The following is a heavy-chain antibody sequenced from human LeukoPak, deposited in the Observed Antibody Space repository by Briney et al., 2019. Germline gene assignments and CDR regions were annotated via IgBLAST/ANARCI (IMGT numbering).Heavy chain of an antibody. J-gene: IGHJ4*02. CDR3: ARRPLCNSTSCRRFDY. CDR1: GGSFSGYY. V-gene: IGHV4-34*01. D-gene: IGHD2-2*01. Sequence: PSETLSLTCAVYGGSFSGYYWSWLRQPPGKGLEWIGEINHSGSTNYNPSLKSRVTISVDTSNNQFSLKLTSVTAADTAVHYCARRPLCNSTSCRRFDYWGQGTLVTVSS. CDR2: INHSGST.